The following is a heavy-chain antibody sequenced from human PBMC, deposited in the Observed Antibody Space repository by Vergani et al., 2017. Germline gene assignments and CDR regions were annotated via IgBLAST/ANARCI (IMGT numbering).Heavy chain of an antibody. CDR3: ASSPHCSSTSCYYYYYMDV. D-gene: IGHD2-2*01. J-gene: IGHJ6*03. Sequence: QVQLVQSGAEVKKPGSSVKVSCKASGGTFSSYAISWVRQAPGQGLEWMGGIIPIFGTANYAQKFQGRVTITADNSTSTAYMELSSLRSEDTAVYYCASSPHCSSTSCYYYYYMDVWGKGTTVTVSS. CDR2: IIPIFGTA. V-gene: IGHV1-69*06. CDR1: GGTFSSYA.